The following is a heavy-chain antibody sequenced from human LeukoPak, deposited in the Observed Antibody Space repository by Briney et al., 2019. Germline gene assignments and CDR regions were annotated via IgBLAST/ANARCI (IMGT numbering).Heavy chain of an antibody. V-gene: IGHV3-21*01. CDR2: ISSSSSYI. Sequence: GGSLRLSCAASGFTFSSYSMNWVRQAPGKGLEWVSSISSSSSYIYYADSVRGRLTISRDNAKNSLYLQMNSLRAEDTAVYYCATEMYYDILTGYEYYFDYWGQGTLVTVSS. CDR1: GFTFSSYS. CDR3: ATEMYYDILTGYEYYFDY. D-gene: IGHD3-9*01. J-gene: IGHJ4*02.